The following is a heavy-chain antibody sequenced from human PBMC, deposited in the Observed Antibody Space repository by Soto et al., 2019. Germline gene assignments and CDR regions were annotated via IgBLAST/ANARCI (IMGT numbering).Heavy chain of an antibody. Sequence: SETLSLTCTVSGGSVSSGSYYWSWIRQPPGKGLEWIGYIYYSGSTYYNPSLKSRVTISVDTSKNQFSLKLSSVTAADTAVYYCARHGHYYDSSGYYEFDYWGQGTLVTVSS. D-gene: IGHD3-22*01. J-gene: IGHJ4*02. CDR1: GGSVSSGSYY. V-gene: IGHV4-61*01. CDR3: ARHGHYYDSSGYYEFDY. CDR2: IYYSGST.